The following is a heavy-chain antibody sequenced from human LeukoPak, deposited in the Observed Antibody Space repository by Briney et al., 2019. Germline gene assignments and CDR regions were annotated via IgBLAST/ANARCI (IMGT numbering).Heavy chain of an antibody. J-gene: IGHJ4*02. Sequence: GRSLRLSCAASGFTFSSYAMHWVRQAPGKGLEWVAVISYDGSNKYYADSVKGRFTISRDNSKNTLYLQMNSLRAEDTAVYYCAREAEASSGWYFDYWGQGTLVTVSS. CDR3: AREAEASSGWYFDY. CDR2: ISYDGSNK. CDR1: GFTFSSYA. D-gene: IGHD6-19*01. V-gene: IGHV3-30-3*01.